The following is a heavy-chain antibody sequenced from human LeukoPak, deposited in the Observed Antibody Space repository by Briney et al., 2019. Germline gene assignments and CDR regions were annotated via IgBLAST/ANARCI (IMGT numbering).Heavy chain of an antibody. V-gene: IGHV4-34*01. D-gene: IGHD1-1*01. CDR1: GGSFSGYY. J-gene: IGHJ6*03. Sequence: SETLSLTCAVYGGSFSGYYWSWIRQPPGKGLEWIGEINHSGSTNYNPSLKSRVTISVDTSKNQFSLKVSSVTAADTAVYYCARWNPGVRYYYMDVWGKGTTVTVSS. CDR2: INHSGST. CDR3: ARWNPGVRYYYMDV.